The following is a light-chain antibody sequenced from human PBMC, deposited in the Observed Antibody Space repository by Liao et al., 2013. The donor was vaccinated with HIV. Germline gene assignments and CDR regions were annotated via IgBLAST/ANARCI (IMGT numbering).Light chain of an antibody. CDR1: KLGDQY. CDR2: QDT. J-gene: IGLJ2*01. CDR3: QAWDSSTVV. Sequence: SYELTQPPSVSVSPGQTASITCSGDKLGDQYACWYQLKPGQSPVLVIHQDTKRPSGIPERFSGSSSGNTATLTISGTQAMDEADYYCQAWDSSTVVFGGGTKLTVL. V-gene: IGLV3-1*01.